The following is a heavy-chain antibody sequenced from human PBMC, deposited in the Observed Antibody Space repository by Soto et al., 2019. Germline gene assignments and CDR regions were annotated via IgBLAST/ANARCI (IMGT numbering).Heavy chain of an antibody. CDR2: ISTYNGNT. CDR1: GYKFTTYG. CDR3: ARGLGTNGVDV. V-gene: IGHV1-18*04. J-gene: IGHJ6*02. Sequence: QVQLLQSGAEVKKPGASVKVSCKASGYKFTTYGITWVRQAPGQGLEWLGGISTYNGNTDYAQNLQNRVTMTTETSTSTAYLEVRSLTSDDTAVYFCARGLGTNGVDVWGQGATVTVSS. D-gene: IGHD7-27*01.